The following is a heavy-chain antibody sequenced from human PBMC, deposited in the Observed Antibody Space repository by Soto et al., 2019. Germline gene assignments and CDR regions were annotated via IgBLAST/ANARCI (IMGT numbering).Heavy chain of an antibody. J-gene: IGHJ4*02. Sequence: ASVKVSCKASGGTFSSYAICWVRQAPGKGLEWMGWINPDNGVPNYAQKFQGRVTLSRDTSINTAYMELSRLTSDDTAMYYCARTDYLFSTLTYYFDYWGQGTLVTVSS. D-gene: IGHD3-16*01. CDR1: GGTFSSYA. V-gene: IGHV1-2*02. CDR3: ARTDYLFSTLTYYFDY. CDR2: INPDNGVP.